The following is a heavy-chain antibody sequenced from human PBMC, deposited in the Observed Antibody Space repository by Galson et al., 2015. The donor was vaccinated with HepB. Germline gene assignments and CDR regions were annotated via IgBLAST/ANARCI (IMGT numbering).Heavy chain of an antibody. V-gene: IGHV1-69*06. Sequence: SVKVSCKASGGTFSSYAISWVRQAPGQGLEWMGGIIPIFGTANYAQKFQGRVTITADKSTSTAYMELSSVTAADTAVYYCARRRFLEWFFDAFDIWGQGTMVTVSS. CDR1: GGTFSSYA. D-gene: IGHD3-3*01. CDR2: IIPIFGTA. J-gene: IGHJ3*02. CDR3: ARRRFLEWFFDAFDI.